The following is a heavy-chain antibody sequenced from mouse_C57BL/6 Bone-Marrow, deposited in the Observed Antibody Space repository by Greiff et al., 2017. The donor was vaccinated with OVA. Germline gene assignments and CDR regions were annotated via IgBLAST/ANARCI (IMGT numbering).Heavy chain of an antibody. CDR2: IDPSDSYT. D-gene: IGHD2-4*01. Sequence: VQLQQSGAELVKPGASVKLSCKASGYTFTSYWMQWVKQRPGQGLEWIGEIDPSDSYTNYNQKFKGKATLTVDTSSSTAYMQLSSLTSEDSAVYYCAREGLRLYFDVWGTGTTVTVSS. J-gene: IGHJ1*03. CDR1: GYTFTSYW. CDR3: AREGLRLYFDV. V-gene: IGHV1-50*01.